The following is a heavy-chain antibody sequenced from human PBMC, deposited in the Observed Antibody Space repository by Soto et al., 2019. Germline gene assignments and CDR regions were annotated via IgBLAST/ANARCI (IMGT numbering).Heavy chain of an antibody. CDR3: ARDLKASRAFDP. V-gene: IGHV1-69*06. CDR1: GGTFISYA. CDR2: IIPIFGTA. Sequence: GSSVKVSFKASGGTFISYAISWVRQAPGQGLEWMGGIIPIFGTANYAQKFQGRVTITADKSTSTAYMELSSLRSEDTAVYYCARDLKASRAFDPWGQGTLVTVSS. J-gene: IGHJ5*02.